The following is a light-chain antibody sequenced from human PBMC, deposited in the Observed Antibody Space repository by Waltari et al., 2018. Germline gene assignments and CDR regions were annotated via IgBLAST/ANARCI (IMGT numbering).Light chain of an antibody. Sequence: EIVMTQSPATLSVSPGERATLSCRASQSVSNNLAWYQQKPGQGPRLLIYGASTRATGIPDRFSGSGSGTEFTLTISSLQSEDFAVYYCQQYNNRPPVTFGGGTKVEIK. J-gene: IGKJ4*01. CDR1: QSVSNN. CDR2: GAS. CDR3: QQYNNRPPVT. V-gene: IGKV3-15*01.